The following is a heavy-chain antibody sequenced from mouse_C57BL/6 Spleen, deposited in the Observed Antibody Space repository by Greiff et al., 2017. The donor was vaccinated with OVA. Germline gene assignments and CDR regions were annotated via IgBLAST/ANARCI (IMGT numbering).Heavy chain of an antibody. J-gene: IGHJ3*01. Sequence: DVMLVESGGGLVKPGGSLKLSCAASGFTFSDYGMHWVRQAPEKGLEWVAYISSGSSTIYYADTVKGRFTISRDNAKNTLFLQMTSLRSEDTAMYYCAELGRFAYWGQGTLVTVSA. CDR3: AELGRFAY. V-gene: IGHV5-17*01. CDR2: ISSGSSTI. D-gene: IGHD4-1*01. CDR1: GFTFSDYG.